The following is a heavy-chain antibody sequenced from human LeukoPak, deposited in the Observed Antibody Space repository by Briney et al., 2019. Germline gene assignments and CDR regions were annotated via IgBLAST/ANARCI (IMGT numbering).Heavy chain of an antibody. Sequence: GGSLRLSCAASGFTFCSYEMNWVRQATGKGLEWASSISSSSSYIYYADSVKGRFTISRDNAKNSLYLQMNSLRAEDTAVYYCAKDPRRYSRTGGYFDYWGQGTLVTVSS. CDR1: GFTFCSYE. V-gene: IGHV3-21*01. D-gene: IGHD6-13*01. J-gene: IGHJ4*02. CDR3: AKDPRRYSRTGGYFDY. CDR2: ISSSSSYI.